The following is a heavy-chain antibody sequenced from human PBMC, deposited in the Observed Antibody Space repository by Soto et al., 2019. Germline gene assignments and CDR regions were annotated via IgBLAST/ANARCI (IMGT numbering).Heavy chain of an antibody. Sequence: QVQLVESGGGVVQPGRSLRLSCAASGFTFSSYAMHWVRQAPGKGLEWVSFISYDGSNKYYADSVKGRFTISRDNYKNTLYLKTNSLGADDTAVYYCGTDRSMIVVVPGYWGQGTLVTVSS. CDR2: ISYDGSNK. CDR3: GTDRSMIVVVPGY. J-gene: IGHJ4*02. CDR1: GFTFSSYA. V-gene: IGHV3-30-3*01. D-gene: IGHD3-22*01.